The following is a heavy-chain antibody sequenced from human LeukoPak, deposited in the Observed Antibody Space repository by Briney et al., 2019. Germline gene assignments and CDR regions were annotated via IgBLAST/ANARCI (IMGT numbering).Heavy chain of an antibody. CDR3: ARKSLWFKYYDY. Sequence: GGSVRLSCAASGFTFTYYTMHWVRQPPGQGLEWVAATSSDGGNRYYADYVKGRFTISRDNSNNTLFLQMKSLRPEDTAVYFCARKSLWFKYYDYWGQGIWVTVSS. J-gene: IGHJ4*02. CDR1: GFTFTYYT. D-gene: IGHD2-21*01. V-gene: IGHV3-30*01. CDR2: TSSDGGNR.